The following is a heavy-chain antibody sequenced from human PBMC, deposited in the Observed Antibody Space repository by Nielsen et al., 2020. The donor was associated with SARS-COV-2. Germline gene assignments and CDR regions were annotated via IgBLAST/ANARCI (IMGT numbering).Heavy chain of an antibody. V-gene: IGHV4-34*01. J-gene: IGHJ4*02. D-gene: IGHD2-2*01. CDR1: GGSISSGGYS. CDR2: INHSGST. CDR3: ARGHVVVPAAMTFVPFDY. Sequence: SETLSLTCAVSGGSISSGGYSWSWIRQPPGKGLEWIGEINHSGSTNYNPSLKSRVTISVDTSKNQFSLKLSSVTAADTAVYYCARGHVVVPAAMTFVPFDYWGQGTLVTVSS.